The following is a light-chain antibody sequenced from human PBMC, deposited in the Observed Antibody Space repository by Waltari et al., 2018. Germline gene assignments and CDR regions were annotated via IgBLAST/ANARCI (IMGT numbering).Light chain of an antibody. Sequence: QSALTQPASVSGSPGQSISISCTGTSTDVGSYNYVPWYQQHPGSAPKLMIYDVSVRPSGVSERFSGSKSGNTASLTISGLQAEDEADYYCASYTSGNTLIFGGGTRVTVL. V-gene: IGLV2-14*03. CDR3: ASYTSGNTLI. CDR2: DVS. J-gene: IGLJ2*01. CDR1: STDVGSYNY.